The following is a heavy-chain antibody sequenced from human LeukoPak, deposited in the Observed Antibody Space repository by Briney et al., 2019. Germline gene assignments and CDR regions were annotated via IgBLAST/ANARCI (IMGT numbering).Heavy chain of an antibody. CDR3: ARAPPNDYGDYAYFDY. D-gene: IGHD4-17*01. V-gene: IGHV4-30-2*01. CDR2: IYHSGST. J-gene: IGHJ4*02. CDR1: GGSISSGGYS. Sequence: SSETLSLTCAASGGSISSGGYSWSWIRQPPGKGLEWIGYIYHSGSTYYNPSLKSRVTISVDRSKNQFSLKLSSVTAADTAVYYCARAPPNDYGDYAYFDYWGQGTLVTVSS.